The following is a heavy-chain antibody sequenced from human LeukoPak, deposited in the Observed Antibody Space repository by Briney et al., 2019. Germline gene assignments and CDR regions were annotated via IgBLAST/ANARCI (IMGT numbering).Heavy chain of an antibody. CDR3: AKDPSSGWYLDY. D-gene: IGHD6-19*01. Sequence: PGRSLRLSCAASGFTFSSYGMHWVRQAPGKGLEWVAVISYDGSNKYYADSVKGRFTISRDNSKNTLYLQMNSLRAEDTAVYYCAKDPSSGWYLDYWGQGTLVTVSS. CDR2: ISYDGSNK. J-gene: IGHJ4*02. V-gene: IGHV3-30*18. CDR1: GFTFSSYG.